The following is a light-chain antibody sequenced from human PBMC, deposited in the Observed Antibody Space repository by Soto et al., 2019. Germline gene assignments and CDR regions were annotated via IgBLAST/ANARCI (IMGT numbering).Light chain of an antibody. CDR3: QTWDTGARVV. V-gene: IGLV4-69*01. CDR1: SGHSNYA. Sequence: QPVLTQSPSASASLGASVKLTCTLSSGHSNYAIAWHQQQPEKGPRYLMKLSSDGSHSKGDGIPDRFSGSSSGAERYLTISSLQSEDEADYYCQTWDTGARVVFGGGTQLTVL. CDR2: LSSDGSH. J-gene: IGLJ2*01.